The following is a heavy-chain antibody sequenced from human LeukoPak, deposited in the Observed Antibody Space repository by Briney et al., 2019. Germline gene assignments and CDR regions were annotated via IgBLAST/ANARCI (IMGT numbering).Heavy chain of an antibody. D-gene: IGHD3-22*01. CDR1: GGSISSYY. CDR2: IYYSGST. J-gene: IGHJ4*02. Sequence: AETLSLTCTVSGGSISSYYWSWIRQPPGRGLEWIGYIYYSGSTNYNPSLKSRVTIAVDTSKNQFSLKLSPVTAADTAVYYCARDIYDSSAYGFDYWGQGTLVTVSS. CDR3: ARDIYDSSAYGFDY. V-gene: IGHV4-59*01.